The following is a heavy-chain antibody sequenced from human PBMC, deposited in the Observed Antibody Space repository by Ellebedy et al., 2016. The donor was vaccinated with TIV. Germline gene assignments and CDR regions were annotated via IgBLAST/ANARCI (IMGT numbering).Heavy chain of an antibody. Sequence: ASVKVSCKASGYTFTSYDINWVRQATGQGLEWMGWMNPNSGNTGYAQKFQGRVTMTRNTSISTAYMELSSLRSEDTAVYYCARKKYYDFWSSYGIDVWGQGTTVTVSS. CDR2: MNPNSGNT. CDR3: ARKKYYDFWSSYGIDV. CDR1: GYTFTSYD. V-gene: IGHV1-8*01. J-gene: IGHJ6*02. D-gene: IGHD3-3*01.